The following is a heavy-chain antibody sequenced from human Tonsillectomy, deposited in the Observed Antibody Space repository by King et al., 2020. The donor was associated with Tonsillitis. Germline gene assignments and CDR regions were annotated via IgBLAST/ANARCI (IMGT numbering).Heavy chain of an antibody. CDR1: RFTFSNHT. CDR3: ASGYSSSWSPRFLKTGRTGFDY. V-gene: IGHV3-30*04. J-gene: IGHJ4*02. D-gene: IGHD6-13*01. CDR2: ISYDGSNK. Sequence: VQLVESGGGVVQPGRSLRLSCAASRFTFSNHTMHWVRQAPGKGLEWVAVISYDGSNKYYADSVKGRFTISRDNSKNTLYLQMNSLRAEDTAVYYCASGYSSSWSPRFLKTGRTGFDYWGQGTLVTVSS.